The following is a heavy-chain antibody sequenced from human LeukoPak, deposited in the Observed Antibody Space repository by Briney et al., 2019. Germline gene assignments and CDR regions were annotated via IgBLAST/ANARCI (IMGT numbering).Heavy chain of an antibody. CDR3: ARGATTVTTGAFDI. J-gene: IGHJ3*02. CDR1: GGAFSGYY. CDR2: SNHSGRT. Sequence: SETLSLTCAVYGGAFSGYYWSWIRQPPGKGLEWIGESNHSGRTNFNPSLKSRVTISVDTSKNQFSLKLNSVTAAGTAVYYCARGATTVTTGAFDIWGQGTMVTVSS. D-gene: IGHD4-17*01. V-gene: IGHV4-34*01.